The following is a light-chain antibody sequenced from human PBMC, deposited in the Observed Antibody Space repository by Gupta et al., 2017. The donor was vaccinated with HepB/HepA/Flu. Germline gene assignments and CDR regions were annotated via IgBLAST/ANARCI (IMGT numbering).Light chain of an antibody. CDR2: GAS. V-gene: IGKV3-20*01. J-gene: IGKJ2*01. CDR1: QSVSSNY. CDR3: HQFGGSPQT. Sequence: EIVLTQSPGTLSLSPGERATLSCRASQSVSSNYLVWYQQKPGQAPRLLIYGASSRATGIPDRFSGGGSGTDFTRTISRLEPEDFAVYYCHQFGGSPQTFGQGTKLEI.